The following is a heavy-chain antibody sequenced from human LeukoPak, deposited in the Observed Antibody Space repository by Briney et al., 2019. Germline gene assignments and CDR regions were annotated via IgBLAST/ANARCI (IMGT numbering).Heavy chain of an antibody. J-gene: IGHJ3*02. D-gene: IGHD3-10*01. Sequence: SETLSLTCTVSGYSVSSGYYWGWIRQPPGKGPEWIGTIYHSGSAYYSPSLKSRVTISMDTSKNQFSLRLTSVTAADTAVFYCARTIGGSGSYFPEAFDIWGQGTMVTVSS. V-gene: IGHV4-38-2*02. CDR1: GYSVSSGYY. CDR3: ARTIGGSGSYFPEAFDI. CDR2: IYHSGSA.